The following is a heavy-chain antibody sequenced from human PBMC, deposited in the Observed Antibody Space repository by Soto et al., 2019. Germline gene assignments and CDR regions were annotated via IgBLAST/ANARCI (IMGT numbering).Heavy chain of an antibody. CDR1: GASISNGYYS. J-gene: IGHJ4*02. V-gene: IGHV4-30-4*01. CDR3: ARGPSGDKVDY. Sequence: QVQLQEPGPRLVEPSHTLSLTCTVSGASISNGYYSWSWIRQSPGTGLEWIGHIHSGGTTYSNPSLKSRLTIPVDMSKNQFSLKLSSLTAADTAVYYCARGPSGDKVDYWGQGTLVTVSS. D-gene: IGHD1-26*01. CDR2: IHSGGTT.